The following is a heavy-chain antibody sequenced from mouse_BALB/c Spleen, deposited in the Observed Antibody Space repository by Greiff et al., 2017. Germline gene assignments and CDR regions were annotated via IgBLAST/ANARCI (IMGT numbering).Heavy chain of an antibody. CDR1: GFTFSSFG. D-gene: IGHD1-1*01. V-gene: IGHV5-17*02. J-gene: IGHJ4*01. Sequence: DVQLVESGGGLVQPGGSRKLSCAASGFTFSSFGMHWVRQAPEKGLEWVAYISSGSSTIYYADTVKGRFTISRDNPKNTLFLQMTSLRSEDTAMYYCARSFYYYGSSYAMDYWGQGTSVTVSS. CDR3: ARSFYYYGSSYAMDY. CDR2: ISSGSSTI.